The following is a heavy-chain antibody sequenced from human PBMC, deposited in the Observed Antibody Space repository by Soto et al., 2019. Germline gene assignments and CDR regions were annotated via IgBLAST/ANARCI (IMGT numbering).Heavy chain of an antibody. V-gene: IGHV1-69*02. CDR1: GGTFSSYT. CDR3: ASNFGSSWYWFDP. CDR2: IIPILGIA. Sequence: QVQLVQSGAEVKKPGSSVKVSCKASGGTFSSYTISWVRQAPGQGLEWMGRIIPILGIANYAQKFQGRVTITADKSMSTAYMELSSLRSEDTAVYYCASNFGSSWYWFDPWGQGTLVTVSS. J-gene: IGHJ5*02. D-gene: IGHD6-13*01.